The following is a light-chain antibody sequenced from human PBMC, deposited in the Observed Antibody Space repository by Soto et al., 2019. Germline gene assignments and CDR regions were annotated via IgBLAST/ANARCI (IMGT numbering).Light chain of an antibody. Sequence: DIQMTQSPPSLSAAVGDRVTITCQASQDISNYLNWYQQKPGKAPKLLIYDASNLEIGVPSRFSGSGSGTDFTFTIRGLQPEDIATYYCQQYDNLPYTFGQGTKLEIK. CDR2: DAS. J-gene: IGKJ2*01. CDR3: QQYDNLPYT. V-gene: IGKV1-33*01. CDR1: QDISNY.